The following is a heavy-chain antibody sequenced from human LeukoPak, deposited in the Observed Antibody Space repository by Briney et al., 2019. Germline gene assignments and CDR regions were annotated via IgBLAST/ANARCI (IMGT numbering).Heavy chain of an antibody. V-gene: IGHV1-69*13. D-gene: IGHD3-9*01. CDR3: VRGGYDILTGYYSI. CDR2: IIPIFGTA. Sequence: SVKVSCKASGGTFSSYAISWVRQAPGQGLEWMGGIIPIFGTANYAQKFQGRVTITADESTSTAYMELSSLRSEDTAVYYCVRGGYDILTGYYSIWGQGTLVTVSS. J-gene: IGHJ4*02. CDR1: GGTFSSYA.